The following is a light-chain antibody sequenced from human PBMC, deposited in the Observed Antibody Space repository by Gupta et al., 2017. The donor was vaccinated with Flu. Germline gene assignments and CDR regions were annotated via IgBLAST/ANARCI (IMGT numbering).Light chain of an antibody. V-gene: IGLV3-1*01. CDR1: KLGDKY. J-gene: IGLJ1*01. CDR3: QAWDSSTYV. CDR2: QDS. Sequence: SPGQTASITCSGDKLGDKYACWYQQKPGQSPGLVIYQDSKRPSGIPERFSGSNSGNTATLTISGTQAMDEADYYCQAWDSSTYVFGTGTKVTVL.